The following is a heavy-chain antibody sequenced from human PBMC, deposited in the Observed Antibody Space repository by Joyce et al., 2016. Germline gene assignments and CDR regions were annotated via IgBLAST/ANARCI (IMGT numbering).Heavy chain of an antibody. J-gene: IGHJ4*02. V-gene: IGHV5-51*01. CDR3: ARHSGATGEDY. CDR2: IDPDDAET. Sequence: EVPLEQPGAEVKKPGESLKISCKTSGDTFSSYWIAWVRQMPGSGLEWVGMIDPDDAETRYRQSFQDHVTISADKSVSTAYLHWGSLEASDTAVYYCARHSGATGEDYWGQGTLVTVSS. D-gene: IGHD1-1*01. CDR1: GDTFSSYW.